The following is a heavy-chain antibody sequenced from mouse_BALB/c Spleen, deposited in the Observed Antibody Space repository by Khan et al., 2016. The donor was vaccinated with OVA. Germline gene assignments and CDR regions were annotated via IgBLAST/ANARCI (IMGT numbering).Heavy chain of an antibody. Sequence: VQLQQPGAELVKPGASVKLSCTASGFNIKDTYMHWVKQRPEQGLEWIGRIDPANGNTKYDPKFQGKATITADTSSNTAYLQVSSLTSEDTAVYYCARSTMITAMDYWGQGTSVTVSS. V-gene: IGHV14-3*02. CDR2: IDPANGNT. CDR1: GFNIKDTY. CDR3: ARSTMITAMDY. J-gene: IGHJ4*01. D-gene: IGHD2-4*01.